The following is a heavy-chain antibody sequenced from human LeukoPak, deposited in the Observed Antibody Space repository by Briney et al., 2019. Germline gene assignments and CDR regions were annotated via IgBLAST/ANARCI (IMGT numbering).Heavy chain of an antibody. J-gene: IGHJ6*03. CDR2: IYYSGST. CDR3: ARDGRSYYDSRGRLYYYYYMDV. CDR1: GGSISSHY. D-gene: IGHD3-22*01. V-gene: IGHV4-59*11. Sequence: PSETLSLTCTVSGGSISSHYWSWIRQPPGKGLEWIGYIYYSGSTNYNPSLKSRVTISVDTSKNQFSLKLSSVTAADTAVYYCARDGRSYYDSRGRLYYYYYMDVWGKGTTVTVSS.